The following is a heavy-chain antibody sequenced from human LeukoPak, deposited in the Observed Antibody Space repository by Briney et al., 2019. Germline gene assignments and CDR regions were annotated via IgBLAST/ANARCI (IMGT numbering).Heavy chain of an antibody. CDR2: IYYSGST. V-gene: IGHV4-59*08. D-gene: IGHD3-10*01. CDR3: ARVSITMVRGVLNGMDV. CDR1: GGSISSYY. J-gene: IGHJ6*02. Sequence: SETLSLTCTVSGGSISSYYWSWIRQPPGKGLEWIGYIYYSGSTNYNPSLKSRVTISVDTSKNQFSLKLSSVTAADTAVYYCARVSITMVRGVLNGMDVWGQGTTVTVSS.